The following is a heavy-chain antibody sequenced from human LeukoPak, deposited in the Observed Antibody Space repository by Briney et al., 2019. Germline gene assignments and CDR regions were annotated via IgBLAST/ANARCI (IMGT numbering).Heavy chain of an antibody. D-gene: IGHD6-13*01. V-gene: IGHV1-69*05. CDR1: GGTFSSYA. Sequence: SVKVSCKASGGTFSSYAISWVRQAPGQGLEWMGGIIPIFGTANYAQKFQGRVTITTDESTSTAYMELSSLRSDDTAVYYCAGYSSSWQEEYNWFDPWGQGTLVTVSS. CDR3: AGYSSSWQEEYNWFDP. J-gene: IGHJ5*02. CDR2: IIPIFGTA.